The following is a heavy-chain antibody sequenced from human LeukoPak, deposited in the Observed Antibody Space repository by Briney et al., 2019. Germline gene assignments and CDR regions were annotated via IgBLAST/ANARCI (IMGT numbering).Heavy chain of an antibody. CDR2: VYYSGST. V-gene: IGHV4-39*07. J-gene: IGHJ5*02. CDR1: SGSISSSSYF. D-gene: IGHD6-19*01. Sequence: KPSETLSLTCAVSSGSISSSSYFWAWIRQPPGKGLEWIGTVYYSGSTYYNPSLKSRVTISVDTSKNQFSLKLSSVTAADTAVYYCARMTVSGRDNWFDPWGQGTLVTVSS. CDR3: ARMTVSGRDNWFDP.